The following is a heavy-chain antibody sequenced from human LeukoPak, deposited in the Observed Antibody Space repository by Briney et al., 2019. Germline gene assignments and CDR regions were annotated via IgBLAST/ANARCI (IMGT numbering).Heavy chain of an antibody. CDR3: ARDATFLARAFDI. Sequence: PSETLSLTCAVYGGSFSGYYWSWIRQPPGKGLEWIGEINHSGSTNYNPSLKSRVTISVDTSKNQFSLKLSSVTAADTAVYYCARDATFLARAFDIWGQGTLVTVSS. V-gene: IGHV4-34*01. CDR2: INHSGST. D-gene: IGHD2/OR15-2a*01. J-gene: IGHJ3*02. CDR1: GGSFSGYY.